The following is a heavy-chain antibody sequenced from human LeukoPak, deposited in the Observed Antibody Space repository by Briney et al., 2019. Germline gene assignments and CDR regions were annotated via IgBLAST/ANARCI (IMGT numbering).Heavy chain of an antibody. D-gene: IGHD3-22*01. CDR2: IRASDDTT. J-gene: IGHJ4*02. Sequence: PGGSLRLSCEVFGFTFSTSAMSSARHAPGKGLEWVSGIRASDDTTYHVASVKGRFTVSRDNTKNTLYLQMNSRSIAHTALYYCRFYTSGSDYWGQGTLVTVSS. V-gene: IGHV3-23*01. CDR1: GFTFSTSA. CDR3: RFYTSGSDY.